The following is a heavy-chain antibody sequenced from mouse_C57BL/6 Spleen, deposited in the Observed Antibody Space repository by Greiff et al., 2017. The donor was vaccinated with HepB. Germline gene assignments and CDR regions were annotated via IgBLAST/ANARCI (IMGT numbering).Heavy chain of an antibody. CDR3: ARGGIPFITTVVATDYYAMDY. V-gene: IGHV5-17*01. CDR2: ISSGSSTI. Sequence: EVQGVESGGGLVKPGGSLKLSCAASGFTFSDYGMHWVRQAPEKGLEWVAYISSGSSTIYYADTVKGRFTISRDNAKNTLFLQMTSLRSEDTAMYYCARGGIPFITTVVATDYYAMDYWGQGTSVTVSS. J-gene: IGHJ4*01. D-gene: IGHD1-1*01. CDR1: GFTFSDYG.